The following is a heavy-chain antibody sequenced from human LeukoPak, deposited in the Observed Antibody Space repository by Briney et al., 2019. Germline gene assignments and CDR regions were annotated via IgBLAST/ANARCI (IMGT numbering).Heavy chain of an antibody. J-gene: IGHJ5*02. CDR2: ISAYNGNT. CDR1: GYTFTSYG. Sequence: GASVKVSCKASGYTFTSYGISWVRQAPGQGLEWMGWISAYNGNTNYAQKLQGRVTMTTDTSTSTAYMELRSLRSDDTAVYYCARDPDYGEFPRLHNWFDPWGQGTLVTVSS. D-gene: IGHD4-17*01. V-gene: IGHV1-18*01. CDR3: ARDPDYGEFPRLHNWFDP.